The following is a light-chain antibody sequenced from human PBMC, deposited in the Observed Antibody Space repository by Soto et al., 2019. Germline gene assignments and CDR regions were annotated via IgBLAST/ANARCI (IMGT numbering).Light chain of an antibody. CDR3: QQSYSTPLT. J-gene: IGKJ4*01. V-gene: IGKV1-39*01. CDR2: AAS. CDR1: QSISSY. Sequence: DIQMTQSPSSLSACVGDRVTITCRASQSISSYLNWYRQKPGKAPKLLIYAASSLQSGVPSRFSGSGSGTDFTLTISSLQPEDFATYYCQQSYSTPLTFGGGTKVDIK.